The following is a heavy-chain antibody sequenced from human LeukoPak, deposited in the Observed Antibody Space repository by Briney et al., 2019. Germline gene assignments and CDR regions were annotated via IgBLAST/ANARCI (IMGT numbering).Heavy chain of an antibody. D-gene: IGHD2-2*01. V-gene: IGHV4-34*01. J-gene: IGHJ4*01. CDR3: ARGKTRIVVLPAALDY. CDR2: INHSGST. CDR1: GGSFSGYY. Sequence: SETLSLTCAVYGGSFSGYYWSWSRQPPGKGLEWIGEINHSGSTNYNPSLKSRVTISVDTSKNQFSLKLSSVTAADTAVYYCARGKTRIVVLPAALDYWGQGTLVTVSS.